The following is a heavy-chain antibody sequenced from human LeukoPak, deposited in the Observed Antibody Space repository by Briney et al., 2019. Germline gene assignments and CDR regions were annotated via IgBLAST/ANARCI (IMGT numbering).Heavy chain of an antibody. D-gene: IGHD3-10*01. CDR1: GGSISSGSYY. J-gene: IGHJ5*02. Sequence: PSETLSLTCTVSGGSISSGSYYWSWIRQPAGKGLEWIGRIYTSGSTNYNPSLKSRVTISVDTSKNQFFLKLSSVTAADTAVYYCARLGITMVRGVSSFDPWGQGTLVTVSS. CDR3: ARLGITMVRGVSSFDP. V-gene: IGHV4-61*02. CDR2: IYTSGST.